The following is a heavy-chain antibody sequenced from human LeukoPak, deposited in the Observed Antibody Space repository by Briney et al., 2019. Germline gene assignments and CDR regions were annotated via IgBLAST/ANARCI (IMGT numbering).Heavy chain of an antibody. J-gene: IGHJ5*02. D-gene: IGHD3-22*01. CDR3: ARGLGRITMIVVVPRFDP. CDR1: GYTFTGYY. V-gene: IGHV1-2*06. Sequence: GASVKVSCKAPGYTFTGYYMHWVRQAPGQGLEWMGRSNPNSGGTNYAQKFQGRVTMTRDTSISTAYMELSRLRSDDTAVYYCARGLGRITMIVVVPRFDPWGQGTLVTVSS. CDR2: SNPNSGGT.